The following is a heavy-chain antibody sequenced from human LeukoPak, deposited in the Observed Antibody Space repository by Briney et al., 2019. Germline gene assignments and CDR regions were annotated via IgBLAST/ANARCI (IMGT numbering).Heavy chain of an antibody. CDR1: GGSISSYY. CDR2: IYYSGST. Sequence: SETLSLTCTVSGGSISSYYWSWIRQPPGKGLEWIGYIYYSGSTNYNPSLKSRVTMSVDTSKNQFSLKLSSVTAADTAVYYCAREDPRLWFDPWGQGTLVTVSS. V-gene: IGHV4-59*12. CDR3: AREDPRLWFDP. J-gene: IGHJ5*02.